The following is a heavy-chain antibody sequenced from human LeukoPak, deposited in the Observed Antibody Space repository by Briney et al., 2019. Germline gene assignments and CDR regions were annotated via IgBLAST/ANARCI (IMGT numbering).Heavy chain of an antibody. D-gene: IGHD6-13*01. CDR2: IYYSGST. J-gene: IGHJ5*02. V-gene: IGHV4-59*08. CDR3: ARHSSQGWFDP. Sequence: SETLSLTCTVSGGSISSYYWSWTRQPPGKGLEWIGYIYYSGSTNYNPSLKSRVTISVDTSKNQFSLKLSSVTAADTAVYYCARHSSQGWFDPWGQGTLVAVSS. CDR1: GGSISSYY.